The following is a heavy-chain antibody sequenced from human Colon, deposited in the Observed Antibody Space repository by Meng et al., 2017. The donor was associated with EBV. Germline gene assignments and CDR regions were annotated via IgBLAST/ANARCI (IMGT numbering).Heavy chain of an antibody. CDR1: CDSITNQTW. J-gene: IGHJ1*01. D-gene: IGHD3-10*01. CDR3: LRGSGGSV. CDR2: IPHRGSS. V-gene: IGHV4-4*02. Sequence: VRVGRSGQALGQLSAPLTLTCAASCDSITNQTWWAWGRQPPGKGLEWIGEIPHRGSSAYNPSLKSRVSMSIDKSKNQFSLKLTSVTAADTAVYHCLRGSGGSVWGQGTLVTVSS.